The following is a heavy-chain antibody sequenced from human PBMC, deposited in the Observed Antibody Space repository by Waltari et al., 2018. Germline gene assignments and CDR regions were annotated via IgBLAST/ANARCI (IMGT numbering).Heavy chain of an antibody. V-gene: IGHV4-38-2*02. CDR2: IYHSVNT. Sequence: QVQLQESGPGLVKSSETLSLTCTVSGYSINSDSYWGWIRQPPGKGLEWIGSIYHSVNTYYKLSLKSRVTLSLDTSKNQFSLSLSSVTAADTAVYYCVRGTYNQPSNWGQGILVTVSS. D-gene: IGHD1-1*01. CDR1: GYSINSDSY. J-gene: IGHJ4*02. CDR3: VRGTYNQPSN.